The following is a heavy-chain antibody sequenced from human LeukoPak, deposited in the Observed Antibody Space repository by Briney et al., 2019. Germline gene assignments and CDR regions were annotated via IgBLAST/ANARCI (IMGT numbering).Heavy chain of an antibody. Sequence: ASVTVSCKSSGYTFTGYYMHWVRHAPGQGLEWMGWINPNSGGTNYAQKFQGRVTMTRDISISTAYKELSRLRSDDRAVYYCARDPPSGWSFFDYWRQGTLVSVSS. CDR2: INPNSGGT. D-gene: IGHD6-19*01. CDR3: ARDPPSGWSFFDY. V-gene: IGHV1-2*02. CDR1: GYTFTGYY. J-gene: IGHJ4*02.